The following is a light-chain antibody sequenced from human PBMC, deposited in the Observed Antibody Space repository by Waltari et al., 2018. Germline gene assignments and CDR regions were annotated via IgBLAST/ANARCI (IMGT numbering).Light chain of an antibody. CDR2: DVT. CDR3: TSYTTTSTLVL. Sequence: QSALTQPASVSGSPGQSITISCTGTTSDIGGYNYVSWYHQHPGRAPKLMIYDVTYRPSGISIRFSGSKSGNTASLTISGLRAEDEAYYYCTSYTTTSTLVLFGGGTKLTVL. CDR1: TSDIGGYNY. J-gene: IGLJ2*01. V-gene: IGLV2-14*03.